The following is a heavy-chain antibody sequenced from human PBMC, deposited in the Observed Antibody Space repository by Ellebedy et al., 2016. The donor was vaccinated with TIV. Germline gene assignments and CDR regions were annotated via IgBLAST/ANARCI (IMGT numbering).Heavy chain of an antibody. CDR3: ARASAGLDY. V-gene: IGHV3-13*01. Sequence: GESLKISCAASGFTFSSHDMHWVRQGTGKGLEWVSAIGSAGDTSYSGSVKGRFTISRENGKNSVYLQMNSLRAVDTAVYYCARASAGLDYWGQGTLVTVSS. CDR1: GFTFSSHD. CDR2: IGSAGDT. D-gene: IGHD6-13*01. J-gene: IGHJ4*02.